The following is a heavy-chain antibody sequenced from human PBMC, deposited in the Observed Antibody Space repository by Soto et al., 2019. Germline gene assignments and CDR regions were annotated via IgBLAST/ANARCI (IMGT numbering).Heavy chain of an antibody. CDR3: ARTTVVTPGQLYYYYGMDV. CDR1: GYTFTSYD. Sequence: ASVKVSCKASGYTFTSYDINWVRQATGQGLEWMGWMNPNSGNTGYAQKFQGRVTMTRNTSISTAYMELSSVTAADTAVYYCARTTVVTPGQLYYYYGMDVWGQGTTVTVSS. J-gene: IGHJ6*02. CDR2: MNPNSGNT. V-gene: IGHV1-8*01. D-gene: IGHD4-17*01.